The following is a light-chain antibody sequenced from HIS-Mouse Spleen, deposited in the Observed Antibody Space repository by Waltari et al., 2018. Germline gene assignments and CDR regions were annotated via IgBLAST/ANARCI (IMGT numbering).Light chain of an antibody. J-gene: IGLJ2*01. CDR1: VLATKY. V-gene: IGLV3-27*01. Sequence: SYELTQPSSVSVSPGQTARITCSGDVLATKYARWFQQKPGQAPVLVIYKDSERPSGISERFSGSSSGTTVTLTISGAQVEDEADYYCYSAADNSGVFGGGTKLTVL. CDR2: KDS. CDR3: YSAADNSGV.